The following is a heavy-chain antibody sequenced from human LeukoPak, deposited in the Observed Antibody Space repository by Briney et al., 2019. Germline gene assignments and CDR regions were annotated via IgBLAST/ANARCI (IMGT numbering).Heavy chain of an antibody. CDR1: AASISSSSHH. D-gene: IGHD4/OR15-4a*01. Sequence: SETLSLTCTVSAASISSSSHHWGWIRQSPGEGLEWIGSVYYGRTTYYSPSLDSRVTISLDTSANQFSLQLNSVTAADTAVYYCVRHDGRGGATMGAFDSWGQGSLVTVSS. CDR3: VRHDGRGGATMGAFDS. J-gene: IGHJ5*01. V-gene: IGHV4-39*01. CDR2: VYYGRTT.